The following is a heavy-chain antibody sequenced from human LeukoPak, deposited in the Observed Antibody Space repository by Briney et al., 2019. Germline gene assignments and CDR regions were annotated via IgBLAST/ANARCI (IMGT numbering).Heavy chain of an antibody. CDR2: IRGSGDST. D-gene: IGHD3-9*01. Sequence: PGGSLRLSCAASGFTFSDYAMTWVRQAPGKGLEWVSAIRGSGDSTYYAGSVKGRFTISRDNSKNTLFLQMDSQRADDTAVYYCAKEHSTGYYYFDSWGHGNLVTVSS. J-gene: IGHJ4*01. CDR3: AKEHSTGYYYFDS. CDR1: GFTFSDYA. V-gene: IGHV3-23*01.